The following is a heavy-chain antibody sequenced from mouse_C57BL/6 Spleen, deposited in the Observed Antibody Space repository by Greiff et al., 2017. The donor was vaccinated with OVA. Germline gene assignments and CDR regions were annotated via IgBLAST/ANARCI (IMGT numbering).Heavy chain of an antibody. CDR3: ARGGYGSSYDWYFDV. J-gene: IGHJ1*03. Sequence: VQLQQPGAELVRPGSSVKLSCKASGYTFTSYWMHWVKQRPIQGLEWIGNIDPSDSETHYNQKFKDKATLTVDTSSSTAYRQLSSLTSEDSAVYYCARGGYGSSYDWYFDVWGTGTTVTVSS. V-gene: IGHV1-52*01. CDR2: IDPSDSET. CDR1: GYTFTSYW. D-gene: IGHD1-1*01.